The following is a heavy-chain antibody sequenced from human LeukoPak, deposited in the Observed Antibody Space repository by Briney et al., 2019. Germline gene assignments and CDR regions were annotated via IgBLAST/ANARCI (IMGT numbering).Heavy chain of an antibody. Sequence: GASVKVSCKASGGTFSSYAISWVRQALGQGLEWMGGIIPIFGTANYAQKFQGRVTITADKSTSTAYMELSSLRSEDTAVYYCARGTPPHYYGDLDYWGQGTLVTVSS. D-gene: IGHD4-17*01. CDR1: GGTFSSYA. CDR3: ARGTPPHYYGDLDY. J-gene: IGHJ4*02. V-gene: IGHV1-69*06. CDR2: IIPIFGTA.